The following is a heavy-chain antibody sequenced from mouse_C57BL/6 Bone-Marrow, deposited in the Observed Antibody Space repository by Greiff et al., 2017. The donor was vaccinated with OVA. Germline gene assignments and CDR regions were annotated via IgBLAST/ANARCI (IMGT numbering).Heavy chain of an antibody. J-gene: IGHJ3*01. CDR2: ISSGSSTI. Sequence: EVQRVESGGGLVKPGGSLKLSCAASGFTFSDYGMHWVRQAPEKGLEWVAYISSGSSTIYYADTVKGRFTISRDNAKNTLFLQMTSLRSEDTAMYYCARGGDVAWFAYWGQGTLVTVSA. CDR3: ARGGDVAWFAY. D-gene: IGHD3-3*01. CDR1: GFTFSDYG. V-gene: IGHV5-17*01.